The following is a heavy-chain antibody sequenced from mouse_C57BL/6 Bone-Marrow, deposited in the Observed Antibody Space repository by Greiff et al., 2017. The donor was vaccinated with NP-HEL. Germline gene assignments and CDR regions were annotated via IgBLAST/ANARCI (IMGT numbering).Heavy chain of an antibody. V-gene: IGHV1-81*01. CDR2: IYPRSGNT. J-gene: IGHJ2*01. CDR1: GYTFTSYG. CDR3: AKEHDYEVLYYFDY. Sequence: VQLQQSGAELARPGASVKLSCKASGYTFTSYGIRWVKQRTGQGLEWIGEIYPRSGNTNYNEKFKDKATLTADKSSSLAYMELRSLTSEYSAVYFGAKEHDYEVLYYFDYWGQGTTLTVSS. D-gene: IGHD2-4*01.